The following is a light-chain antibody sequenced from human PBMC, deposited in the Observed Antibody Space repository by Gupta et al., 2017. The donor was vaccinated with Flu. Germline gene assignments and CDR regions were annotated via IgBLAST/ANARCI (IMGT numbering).Light chain of an antibody. CDR1: SSDVGGYNY. J-gene: IGLJ3*02. CDR3: NSYAGSNNWV. Sequence: QSALTQPPSASGSPGQSVTISCPGTSSDVGGYNYVSWYQHHPGKAPKLMIYEVTKRPSGVPDRFSGSKSGNTASLTVSGLQAEDEADYYCNSYAGSNNWVFGGGTKLTVL. CDR2: EVT. V-gene: IGLV2-8*01.